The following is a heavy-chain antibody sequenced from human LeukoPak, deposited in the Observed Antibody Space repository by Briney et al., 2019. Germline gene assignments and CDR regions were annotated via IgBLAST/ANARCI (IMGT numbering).Heavy chain of an antibody. CDR2: ISGGGGTI. V-gene: IGHV3-23*01. J-gene: IGHJ4*02. Sequence: SGGSLRLSCAASGFSFNGYAMTWVRQAPGKGLEWVSTISGGGGTIYYADSVKGRFTISRDNSKNTLYLQMNSLRAEDTAVYYCAKDLQYYDFWSGYYQAGLDYWGQGTLVTVSS. CDR3: AKDLQYYDFWSGYYQAGLDY. D-gene: IGHD3-3*01. CDR1: GFSFNGYA.